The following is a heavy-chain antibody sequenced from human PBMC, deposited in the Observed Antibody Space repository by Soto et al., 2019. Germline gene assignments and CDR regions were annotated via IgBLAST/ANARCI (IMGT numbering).Heavy chain of an antibody. CDR1: GGSFSGYY. V-gene: IGHV4-34*01. J-gene: IGHJ4*02. CDR2: INHSGST. CDR3: ARRGRDYDFWSGYYTFFDY. D-gene: IGHD3-3*01. Sequence: SETLSLTCAVYGGSFSGYYWSWIRQPPGKGLEWIGEINHSGSTNYNPSLKSRVTISVDTSKNQFSLKLSAVTAADTAVYYCARRGRDYDFWSGYYTFFDYWGQGTLVTVSS.